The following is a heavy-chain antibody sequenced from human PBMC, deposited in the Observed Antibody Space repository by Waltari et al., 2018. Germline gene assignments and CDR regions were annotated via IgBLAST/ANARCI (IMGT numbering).Heavy chain of an antibody. J-gene: IGHJ5*02. D-gene: IGHD2-21*02. CDR3: ARGGGGDWEWFDP. V-gene: IGHV4-59*01. Sequence: QVQLQESGPSLLKPSETLSRICTVSGGSISGFYWSWVRQPPGKGLDWIDYIYYTGSTNFTPSLKSRVTMSVDTSKNQFSLKLSSVTAADTAFYYCARGGGGDWEWFDPWGQGTLVTVSS. CDR2: IYYTGST. CDR1: GGSISGFY.